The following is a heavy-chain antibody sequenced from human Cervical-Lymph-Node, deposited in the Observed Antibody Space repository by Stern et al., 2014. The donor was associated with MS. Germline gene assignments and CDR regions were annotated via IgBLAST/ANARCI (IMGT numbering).Heavy chain of an antibody. D-gene: IGHD5-18*01. Sequence: QVQLQESGPGLVKPSQTLSLTCTVSGDSFRSGSYWWSWIRQPAGKGLEWIGRIYVTGTTFYNPSLKSRVTMSVDTSQNQFSLKLPSVTAADTAVYFCARGAYGYGHDYWGQGTLVTVSS. J-gene: IGHJ4*02. CDR1: GDSFRSGSYW. V-gene: IGHV4-61*02. CDR2: IYVTGTT. CDR3: ARGAYGYGHDY.